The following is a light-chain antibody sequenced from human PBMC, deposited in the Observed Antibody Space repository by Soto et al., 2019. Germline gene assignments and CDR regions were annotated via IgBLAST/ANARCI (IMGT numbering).Light chain of an antibody. CDR3: QQLNSYSRT. J-gene: IGKJ1*01. Sequence: DIQMTQSPTTLSGSVADRVTITCRASQTISSWLAWYQQKPGKAPKLLIYAASTLQSGVPSRFSGSGSGTDFTLTISSLQPEDFATYFCQQLNSYSRTFGQGTKVDIK. CDR1: QTISSW. V-gene: IGKV1-5*01. CDR2: AAS.